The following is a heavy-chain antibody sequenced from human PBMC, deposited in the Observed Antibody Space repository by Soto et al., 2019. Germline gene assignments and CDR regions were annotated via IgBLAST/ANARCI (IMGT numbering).Heavy chain of an antibody. V-gene: IGHV3-23*01. CDR3: AKDRVELRFLEWLPQVDAFDI. CDR1: GFTFSSYS. D-gene: IGHD3-3*01. Sequence: GGSLRLSCAASGFTFSSYSMNWVRQAPGKGLEWVSAISGSGGSTYYADSVKGRFTISRDNSKNTLYLQMNSLRAEDTAVYYCAKDRVELRFLEWLPQVDAFDIWGQGTMVTVSS. CDR2: ISGSGGST. J-gene: IGHJ3*02.